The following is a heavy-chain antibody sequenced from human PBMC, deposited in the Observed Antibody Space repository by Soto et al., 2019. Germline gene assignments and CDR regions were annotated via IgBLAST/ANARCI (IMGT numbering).Heavy chain of an antibody. CDR1: GGSISSYY. J-gene: IGHJ5*02. CDR3: ERSITLTVDTAMVDWFDP. V-gene: IGHV4-59*08. CDR2: IYYSGST. D-gene: IGHD5-18*01. Sequence: PSETLSLTCTVSGGSISSYYWSWIRQPPGKGLEWIGYIYYSGSTNYNPSLKSRVTISVDTSKNQISLKLSSVTAADTAEYYCERSITLTVDTAMVDWFDPWGQGTLVTVSS.